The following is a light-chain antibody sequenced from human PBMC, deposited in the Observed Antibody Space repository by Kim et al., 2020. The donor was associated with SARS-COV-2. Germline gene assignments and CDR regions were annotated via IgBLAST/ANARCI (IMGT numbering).Light chain of an antibody. Sequence: GQSITTACPGTSIAVGGYNAVSWYQQHPGKAPKLMIYDVSNRPSGVSSRFSGSKSGNTASLTISGLQAEDEADYYCSSYAMGGTYVFGTGTKVTVL. J-gene: IGLJ1*01. CDR3: SSYAMGGTYV. CDR2: DVS. V-gene: IGLV2-14*03. CDR1: SIAVGGYNA.